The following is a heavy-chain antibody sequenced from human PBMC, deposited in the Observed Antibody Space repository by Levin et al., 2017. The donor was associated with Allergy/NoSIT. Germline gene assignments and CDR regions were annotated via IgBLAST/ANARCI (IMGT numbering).Heavy chain of an antibody. J-gene: IGHJ6*02. Sequence: GESLKISCAASGFTFSSYGMHWVRQAPGKGLEWVAVISYDGSNKYYADSVKGRFTISRDNSKNTLYLQMNSLRAEDTAVYYCAKVLVGATTDYYYGMDGWGQGTTVTVSS. CDR3: AKVLVGATTDYYYGMDG. CDR1: GFTFSSYG. D-gene: IGHD1-26*01. V-gene: IGHV3-30*18. CDR2: ISYDGSNK.